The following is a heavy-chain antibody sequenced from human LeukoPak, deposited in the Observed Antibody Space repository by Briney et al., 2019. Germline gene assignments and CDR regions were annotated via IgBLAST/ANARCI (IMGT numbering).Heavy chain of an antibody. D-gene: IGHD2-15*01. CDR1: GFTFDDYT. V-gene: IGHV3-43*01. CDR3: AKDKGRGGAQVYYYYMDV. CDR2: ISWDGGST. J-gene: IGHJ6*03. Sequence: GGSLRLSCAASGFTFDDYTMHWVRQAPGKGLEWVSLISWDGGSTYYADSVKGRFTISRDNSKNSLYLQMNSLRTEDTALYYCAKDKGRGGAQVYYYYMDVWGKGTTVTVSS.